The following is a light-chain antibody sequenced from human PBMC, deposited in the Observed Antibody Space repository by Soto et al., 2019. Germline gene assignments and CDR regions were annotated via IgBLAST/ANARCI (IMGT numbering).Light chain of an antibody. CDR3: QQFDDSPPAFT. V-gene: IGKV3-20*01. J-gene: IGKJ2*01. CDR1: QTVSSKY. CDR2: GAS. Sequence: PGERATLSCRASQTVSSKYLSWYRQKPGQAPRLLIYGASIRATGIPDRFSGSRSGADFTLTINRLEPEDSAVYYCQQFDDSPPAFTFGQGTKLEI.